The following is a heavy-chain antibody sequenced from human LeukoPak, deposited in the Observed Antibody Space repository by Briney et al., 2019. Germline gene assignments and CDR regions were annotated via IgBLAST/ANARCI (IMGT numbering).Heavy chain of an antibody. Sequence: GSLRLSCAAPGFTFSSYAMSWVRQAPGKGLEWVSAISGSGGSTYYADSVKGRFTISRDNSKNTLYLQMNSLRAEDTAVYYCAKDKRYYDFWSGYSDAFDIWGQGTMVTVSS. CDR2: ISGSGGST. J-gene: IGHJ3*02. V-gene: IGHV3-23*01. CDR1: GFTFSSYA. D-gene: IGHD3-3*01. CDR3: AKDKRYYDFWSGYSDAFDI.